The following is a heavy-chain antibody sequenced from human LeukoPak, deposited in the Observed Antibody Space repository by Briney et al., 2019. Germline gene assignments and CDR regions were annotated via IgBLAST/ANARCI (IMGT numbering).Heavy chain of an antibody. D-gene: IGHD5-12*01. Sequence: ASVKVSCKASGYTFSSYGISWVRRAPGQGLEWMGWISAYNGNTNYAQKLQGRVTMTTDTSTSTAYMELRSLRSDDTAVYYCARLRGSGYDYGLLDYWGQGTLVTVSS. CDR1: GYTFSSYG. V-gene: IGHV1-18*01. CDR2: ISAYNGNT. CDR3: ARLRGSGYDYGLLDY. J-gene: IGHJ4*02.